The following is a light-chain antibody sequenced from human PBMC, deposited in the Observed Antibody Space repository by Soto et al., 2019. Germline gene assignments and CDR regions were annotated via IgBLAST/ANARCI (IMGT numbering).Light chain of an antibody. J-gene: IGKJ5*01. V-gene: IGKV3-15*01. CDR3: QQYNRWPPIT. Sequence: EIVMTQSPATLSVSPGERATLSCRASQSVSSNLAWYQQNPGQAPRLLIYDGSTRATGIPARFSGSGSWTEFTLTISSLQSEDFAVYYCQQYNRWPPITFGQGTRLEIK. CDR2: DGS. CDR1: QSVSSN.